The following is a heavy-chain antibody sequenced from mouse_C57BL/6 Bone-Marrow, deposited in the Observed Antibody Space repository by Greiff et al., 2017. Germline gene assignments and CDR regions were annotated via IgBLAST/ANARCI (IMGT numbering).Heavy chain of an antibody. J-gene: IGHJ1*03. CDR3: ARVTTVVARWYFDV. Sequence: QVQLKQSGPELVKPGASVKISCKASGYAFSSSWMNWVKQRPGKGLEWIGRIYPGDGDTNYNGKFKGKATLTADKSSSTAYMQLSSLTSEDSAVYFCARVTTVVARWYFDVWGTGTTVTVSS. CDR2: IYPGDGDT. D-gene: IGHD1-1*01. V-gene: IGHV1-82*01. CDR1: GYAFSSSW.